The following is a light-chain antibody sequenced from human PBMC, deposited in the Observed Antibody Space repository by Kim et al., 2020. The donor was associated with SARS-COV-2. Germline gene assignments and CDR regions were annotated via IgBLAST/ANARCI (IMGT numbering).Light chain of an antibody. J-gene: IGLJ3*02. CDR2: TDD. Sequence: ELTQPPSASGTPGQRVTISCSGSSSNIGRNTVNWYQQFPGTAPQLLIDTDDRRPSGVSDRVSCSKSGTSASLAISALRSEDEADYYCATWDDSLDVWMFGGGTKLTVL. CDR1: SSNIGRNT. V-gene: IGLV1-44*01. CDR3: ATWDDSLDVWM.